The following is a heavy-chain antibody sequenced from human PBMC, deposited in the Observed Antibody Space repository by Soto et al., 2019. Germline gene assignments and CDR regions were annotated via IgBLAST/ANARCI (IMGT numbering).Heavy chain of an antibody. J-gene: IGHJ4*02. CDR2: ISYDGDDT. CDR3: AKDEAYYFDH. CDR1: GFDFEDYT. V-gene: IGHV3-43*01. Sequence: EVQLVESGGVVVQPGGFLRLSCVASGFDFEDYTMHWVRQAPGKGLECVSRISYDGDDTYYADSVRGRFTMSRDNSKNSLFLLMNNLTPEDTAVYYCAKDEAYYFDHWGQGTLVAVSS.